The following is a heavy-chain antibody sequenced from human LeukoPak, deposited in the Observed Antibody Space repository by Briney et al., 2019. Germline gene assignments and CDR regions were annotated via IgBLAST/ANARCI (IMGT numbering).Heavy chain of an antibody. V-gene: IGHV3-7*01. CDR2: IKGDESAK. D-gene: IGHD1-26*01. CDR3: ARDVGGSLDN. J-gene: IGHJ4*02. CDR1: GFTFTTYW. Sequence: GGSLRLSCAASGFTFTTYWMAWVRQAPGKGLEWVANIKGDESAKHQADSVKGRFTISRDNAQNSVYLQMSSLRVEDTAVYYCARDVGGSLDNWGQGTLVTVSS.